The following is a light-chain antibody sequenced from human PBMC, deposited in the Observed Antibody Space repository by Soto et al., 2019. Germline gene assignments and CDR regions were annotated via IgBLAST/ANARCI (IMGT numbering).Light chain of an antibody. CDR3: SSCTGSTPLEDVL. V-gene: IGLV2-14*01. CDR1: SSDVGGYNY. CDR2: EVS. Sequence: QSVLTQPASVSGSPGQSITISGTGTSSDVGGYNYVSWYQQHPGKAPKLMIYEVSNRPSGVSNRFSGSKSGNTASLTISGLQAEDEADYYCSSCTGSTPLEDVLFGGGTKLTVL. J-gene: IGLJ2*01.